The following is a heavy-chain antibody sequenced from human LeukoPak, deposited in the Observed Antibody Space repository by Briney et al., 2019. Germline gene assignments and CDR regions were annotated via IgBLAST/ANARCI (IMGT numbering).Heavy chain of an antibody. V-gene: IGHV3-48*03. CDR1: GVTFSSYE. Sequence: GGTLRLSCAASGVTFSSYEMSWGRQAPGPGLAWTSYITNDGRTTYYANSVRGRFTISRDNAKYSLYLQMNSLRVEDTALYYCVREASFDYWGKGTLVSVSS. D-gene: IGHD3-10*01. CDR2: ITNDGRTT. CDR3: VREASFDY. J-gene: IGHJ4*02.